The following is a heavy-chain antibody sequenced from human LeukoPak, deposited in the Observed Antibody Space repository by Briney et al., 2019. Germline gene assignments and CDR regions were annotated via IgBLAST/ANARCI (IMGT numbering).Heavy chain of an antibody. J-gene: IGHJ4*02. CDR2: ISPSNDNT. CDR1: NYTFTTYG. Sequence: GASVKVSCKASNYTFTTYGISWVRQAPGQGLEWMGWISPSNDNTNYAQDFLGRVAMTTDTSTSTAYLELRSLRYDDTAVYFCARGRVVTTIRSQYFDYWGQGTLVTVSS. CDR3: ARGRVVTTIRSQYFDY. V-gene: IGHV1-18*01. D-gene: IGHD2-21*02.